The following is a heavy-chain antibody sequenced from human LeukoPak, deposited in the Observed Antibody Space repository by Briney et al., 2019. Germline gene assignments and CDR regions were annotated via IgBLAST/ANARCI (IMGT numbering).Heavy chain of an antibody. CDR2: MNPNSGNT. CDR3: AREMRSSKALDY. J-gene: IGHJ4*02. D-gene: IGHD2/OR15-2a*01. CDR1: GYTFTSYD. V-gene: IGHV1-8*01. Sequence: ASVKVSCKASGYTFTSYDINWVRQATGQGLEWMGWMNPNSGNTGYAQKFQGRITMTRDMSTSTVYMDLSSLRSEDTAVYYCAREMRSSKALDYWGQGTLVTVSS.